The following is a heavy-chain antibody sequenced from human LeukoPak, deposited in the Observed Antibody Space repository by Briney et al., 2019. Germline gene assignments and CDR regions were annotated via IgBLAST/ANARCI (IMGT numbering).Heavy chain of an antibody. D-gene: IGHD3-10*01. CDR3: AREGARFGDDTRWGGYYGMDV. CDR2: IYYSGST. CDR1: GGSVSSADSY. V-gene: IGHV4-31*03. J-gene: IGHJ6*04. Sequence: PSETLSLTCTVSGGSVSSADSYWAWIRQHPGKGLEWIGYIYYSGSTYYNPSLKSRLTMSVDTSKNQFSLKLTSVTAADTAVYYCAREGARFGDDTRWGGYYGMDVWGKGTTVTVSS.